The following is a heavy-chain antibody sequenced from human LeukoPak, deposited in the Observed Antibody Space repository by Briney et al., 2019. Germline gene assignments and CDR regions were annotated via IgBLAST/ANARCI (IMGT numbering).Heavy chain of an antibody. D-gene: IGHD6-13*01. V-gene: IGHV3-21*01. Sequence: GGSLRLSCAASGFTFSSYSMNWVRQAPGKGLEWVSSVSSSSSYIYYADSVKGRFTISRDNAKNSLYLQMNSLRAEDTAVYYCARDWYSSSCMDVWGQGTTVTVSS. J-gene: IGHJ6*02. CDR1: GFTFSSYS. CDR3: ARDWYSSSCMDV. CDR2: VSSSSSYI.